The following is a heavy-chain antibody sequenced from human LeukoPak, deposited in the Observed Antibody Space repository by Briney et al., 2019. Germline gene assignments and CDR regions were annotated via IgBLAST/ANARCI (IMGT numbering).Heavy chain of an antibody. J-gene: IGHJ4*02. Sequence: GGSLRLSCAASGFTFSSYGMHWVRQAPGKGLEWVAVIWYDGSNKYYADSVKGRFIISRDNSKNTLYLQMNSLRAEDTAVYYCARGSGWFPFDYWGQGTLVTVSS. CDR2: IWYDGSNK. CDR3: ARGSGWFPFDY. CDR1: GFTFSSYG. V-gene: IGHV3-33*01. D-gene: IGHD6-19*01.